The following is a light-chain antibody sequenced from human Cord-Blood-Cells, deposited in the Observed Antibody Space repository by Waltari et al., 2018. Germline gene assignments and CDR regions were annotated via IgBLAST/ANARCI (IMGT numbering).Light chain of an antibody. CDR1: QGISNS. Sequence: IKINQSPSYLSASVGDRVPITCRASQGISNSLAWYQQKPGKAPKLLLYAASRLESGVPSRFSGSGSGTDYTLTISSLQPEDFATYYCQQYYSTPLTFGGGTKVEIK. CDR3: QQYYSTPLT. V-gene: IGKV1-NL1*01. J-gene: IGKJ4*01. CDR2: AAS.